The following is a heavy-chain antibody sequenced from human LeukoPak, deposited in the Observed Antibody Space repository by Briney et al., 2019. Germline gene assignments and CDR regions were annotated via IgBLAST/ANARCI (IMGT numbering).Heavy chain of an antibody. J-gene: IGHJ3*02. D-gene: IGHD1-26*01. CDR1: GFTFSSYA. CDR3: ARGRIVGSTDDAFDI. V-gene: IGHV3-30-3*01. Sequence: GRSLRLSCAASGFTFSSYAMHWVRQAPGKGLDWAAVISSDGNTQYYADSVKGRLTISRDNSNNTLYLQMNSLRADDTAIYYCARGRIVGSTDDAFDIWGQGTMVTLSS. CDR2: ISSDGNTQ.